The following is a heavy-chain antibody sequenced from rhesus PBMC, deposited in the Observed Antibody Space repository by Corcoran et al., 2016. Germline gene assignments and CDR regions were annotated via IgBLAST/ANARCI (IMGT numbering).Heavy chain of an antibody. CDR3: ARGRDMGDYFDY. V-gene: IGHV4-169*01. D-gene: IGHD3-34*01. J-gene: IGHJ4*01. Sequence: QLQLQESGPGLVKPSETLSVTCAVSGGSIRSSYWSWFRQAPGKGLEWIGYIYGRGSSTNYKPSLKSRVTLSVDTSKNQLSLKLSSVTTADTAVYDCARGRDMGDYFDYWGQGVLVTVSS. CDR1: GGSIRSSY. CDR2: IYGRGSST.